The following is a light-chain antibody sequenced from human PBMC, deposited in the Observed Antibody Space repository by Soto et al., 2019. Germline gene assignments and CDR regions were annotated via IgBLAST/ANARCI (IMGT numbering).Light chain of an antibody. CDR2: AAS. V-gene: IGKV1-27*01. Sequence: DIQMTQSPSSLSASVGDRVTITCRASQGITKYLDWYQQKPGKVPKLRIYAASTLQSGVPSRFSGSGSGTDFTLTISSLQPEDVATYYCQKYTSAPLTFGGGTKVAIK. CDR1: QGITKY. CDR3: QKYTSAPLT. J-gene: IGKJ4*01.